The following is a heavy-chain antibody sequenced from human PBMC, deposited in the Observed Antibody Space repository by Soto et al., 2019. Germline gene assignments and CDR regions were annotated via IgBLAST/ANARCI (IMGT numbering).Heavy chain of an antibody. V-gene: IGHV3-11*06. D-gene: IGHD2-15*01. CDR1: GLTFRDAY. J-gene: IGHJ5*02. CDR3: VRGGGGGLFDP. CDR2: ISPGRRYP. Sequence: LRLCRAGSGLTFRDAYMSWTRHAPVNGLEWLSYISPGRRYPAYAGSVKGRFTISRDNAKRSLYLQMLSLTAEDTAIYYCVRGGGGGLFDPWGQGTMVSVCS.